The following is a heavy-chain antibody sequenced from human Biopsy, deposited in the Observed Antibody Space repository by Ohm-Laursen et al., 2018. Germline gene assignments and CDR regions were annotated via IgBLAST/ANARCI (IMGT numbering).Heavy chain of an antibody. CDR1: GGFISSSSYY. CDR2: ISYTGST. CDR3: ARHPTHRIQQIDY. D-gene: IGHD5-18*01. J-gene: IGHJ4*02. Sequence: GTLSLTCPVSGGFISSSSYYWGWIRQPPGKGLEWIGSISYTGSTHDNPSLTSRVTISVDTSKNQFSLKLYSLTAADTAVYYCARHPTHRIQQIDYWGQGTLVTASS. V-gene: IGHV4-39*01.